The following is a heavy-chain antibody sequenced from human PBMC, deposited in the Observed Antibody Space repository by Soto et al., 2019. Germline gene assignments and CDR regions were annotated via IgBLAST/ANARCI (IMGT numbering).Heavy chain of an antibody. Sequence: LSLTCTVSGGSISSGGYYWSWIRQHPGKGLEWIGYIYYSGSTYYNPSLESRVTISVDTSKSQFSLKLSSVTAADTAVYYCASERAAYDFWSGYPDGVDVWGQGTTVTVSS. V-gene: IGHV4-31*03. CDR3: ASERAAYDFWSGYPDGVDV. J-gene: IGHJ6*02. CDR2: IYYSGST. CDR1: GGSISSGGYY. D-gene: IGHD3-3*01.